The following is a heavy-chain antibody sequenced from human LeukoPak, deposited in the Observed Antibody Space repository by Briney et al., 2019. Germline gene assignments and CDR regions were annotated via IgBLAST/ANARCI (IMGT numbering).Heavy chain of an antibody. CDR1: GFTFSSYS. J-gene: IGHJ4*02. D-gene: IGHD6-19*01. Sequence: GGSLRLSCAASGFTFSSYSMHWVRQAPGKGLEFVSAISSNGGDTYYAKSVKGRFTISRDISKNTLYLQMGSLRPEDMAVYYCARVGYGSGCDSWGQGTLVTVSS. CDR3: ARVGYGSGCDS. CDR2: ISSNGGDT. V-gene: IGHV3-64*01.